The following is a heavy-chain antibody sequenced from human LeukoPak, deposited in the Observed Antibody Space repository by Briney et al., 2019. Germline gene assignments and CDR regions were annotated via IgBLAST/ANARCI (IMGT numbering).Heavy chain of an antibody. D-gene: IGHD6-13*01. V-gene: IGHV1-2*02. CDR2: INPNSGGT. CDR1: GYTFTGYY. J-gene: IGHJ4*02. Sequence: ASVKVSCKASGYTFTGYYMHWVRQAPGQGLEWMGWINPNSGGTNYAQKFQGRVTMTRDTSISTAYMELSRLRSDDTAVYYRARVCPLAAAGSDWGQGTLVTVSS. CDR3: ARVCPLAAAGSD.